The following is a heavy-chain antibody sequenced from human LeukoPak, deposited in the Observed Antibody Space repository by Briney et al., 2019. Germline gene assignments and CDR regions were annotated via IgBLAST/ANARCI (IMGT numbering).Heavy chain of an antibody. Sequence: GGSLRLSCAASGFTFSTYSMNWVRQAPGKGLEWVAVISYDGSNKYYADSVKGRFTISRDNSKNTLYLQMNSLRAEDTAVYYCASYYDSSGLRDWYFDRWGRGTLVTVSS. D-gene: IGHD3-22*01. CDR1: GFTFSTYS. CDR2: ISYDGSNK. J-gene: IGHJ2*01. V-gene: IGHV3-30*03. CDR3: ASYYDSSGLRDWYFDR.